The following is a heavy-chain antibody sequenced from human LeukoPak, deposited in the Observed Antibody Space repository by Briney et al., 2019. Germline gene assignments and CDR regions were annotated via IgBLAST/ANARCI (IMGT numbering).Heavy chain of an antibody. CDR1: GYTFTSYG. CDR3: ARVGMVGYYDSSGYYAPFDY. CDR2: ISAYYGNT. Sequence: ASVKVSCKASGYTFTSYGISWLRQAPGQGLEWMGWISAYYGNTNYAQKLQGRVTMTTDTSTSTAYMELRSLRSDDTAVYYCARVGMVGYYDSSGYYAPFDYWGQGTLVTVSS. D-gene: IGHD3-22*01. J-gene: IGHJ4*02. V-gene: IGHV1-18*01.